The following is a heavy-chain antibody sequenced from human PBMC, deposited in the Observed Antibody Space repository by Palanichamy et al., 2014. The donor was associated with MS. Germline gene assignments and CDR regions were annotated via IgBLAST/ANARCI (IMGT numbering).Heavy chain of an antibody. CDR3: ASLHLACRDGYNLGAFDI. CDR1: GYSISSGYY. J-gene: IGHJ3*02. D-gene: IGHD5-24*01. Sequence: QVQLQESGPGLVKPSETLSLTCAVSGYSISSGYYWGWIRQPPGKGLEWIGSIYHSGSTYYNPSLKSRVTISVDTSKNQFSLKLSSVTAADTAVYYCASLHLACRDGYNLGAFDIWGQGTMVTVSS. CDR2: IYHSGST. V-gene: IGHV4-38-2*01.